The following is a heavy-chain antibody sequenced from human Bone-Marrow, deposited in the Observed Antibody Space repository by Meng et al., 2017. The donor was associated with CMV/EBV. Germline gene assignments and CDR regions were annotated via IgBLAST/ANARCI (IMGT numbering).Heavy chain of an antibody. CDR2: ISYDGSNK. D-gene: IGHD3-3*01. CDR3: ASFVGVVIS. Sequence: GGSLRLSCAASGFTFSSYAMHWVRQAPGKGLEWVAVISYDGSNKYYADSVKGRFTISRDNSKNTLYLQMNSLRAEDTAVYYCASFVGVVISWGQGTLVTVSS. V-gene: IGHV3-30-3*01. J-gene: IGHJ4*02. CDR1: GFTFSSYA.